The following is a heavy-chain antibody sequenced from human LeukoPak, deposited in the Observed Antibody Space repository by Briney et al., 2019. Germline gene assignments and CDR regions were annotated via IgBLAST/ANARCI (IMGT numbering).Heavy chain of an antibody. Sequence: QTGGSLRLSCAASGFTFTSYRMNWVRQAPGKGLEWISYISRSGTTIYCADSVKGRFTISRDNAKNSLYLLMNSLRAEDTAVYYCAIHPYDHDSSGYDNEYWGQGTLVTVSS. CDR3: AIHPYDHDSSGYDNEY. V-gene: IGHV3-48*03. CDR1: GFTFTSYR. D-gene: IGHD3-22*01. J-gene: IGHJ4*02. CDR2: ISRSGTTI.